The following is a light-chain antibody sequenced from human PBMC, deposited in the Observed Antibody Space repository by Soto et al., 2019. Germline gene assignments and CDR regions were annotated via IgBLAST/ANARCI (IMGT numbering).Light chain of an antibody. V-gene: IGKV3D-15*01. J-gene: IGKJ4*01. CDR1: QSVNIY. CDR3: QQYDDWLRLT. CDR2: GAS. Sequence: EIVMTQSPATLSVSPGERATLSCRASQSVNIYLAWYQQKPGQAPRLLIFGASYRATGIPARFSGSRSGTEFNLPISSLQSEDFAVYFCQQYDDWLRLTFGGGTKVEIK.